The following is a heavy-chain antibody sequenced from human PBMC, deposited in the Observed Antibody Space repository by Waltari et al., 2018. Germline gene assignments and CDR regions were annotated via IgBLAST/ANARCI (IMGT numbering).Heavy chain of an antibody. CDR1: GGSLRGYY. Sequence: QVHLQQWGAGLLRPSETLSLICAVYGGSLRGYYWGWIRQPPWKGLEWIGEINHSPNSNYNPSLRSRVHMSIDTSQNQFSLQLTSVTAADTGVYYCVRLEDCTGPGGNCYSGAPFAVDVWGQGTTVTVPS. J-gene: IGHJ6*02. D-gene: IGHD2-8*02. CDR2: INHSPNS. CDR3: VRLEDCTGPGGNCYSGAPFAVDV. V-gene: IGHV4-34*01.